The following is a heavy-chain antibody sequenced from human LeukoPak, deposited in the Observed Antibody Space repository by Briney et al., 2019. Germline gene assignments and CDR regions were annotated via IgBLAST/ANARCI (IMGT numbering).Heavy chain of an antibody. Sequence: SETLSLTCTVSGGSISSGSYYWSWIRQPAGKGLEWIGRIYTSGSTNYNPSLKSRVTMSVDTSKNQFSLKLSSVTAADTAVYYCARVTSGGVTDYWGQGTLVTVSS. V-gene: IGHV4-61*02. J-gene: IGHJ4*02. CDR3: ARVTSGGVTDY. D-gene: IGHD4-23*01. CDR1: GGSISSGSYY. CDR2: IYTSGST.